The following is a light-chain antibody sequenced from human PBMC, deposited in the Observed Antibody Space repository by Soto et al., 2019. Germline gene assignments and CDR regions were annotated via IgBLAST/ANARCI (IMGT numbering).Light chain of an antibody. V-gene: IGLV2-14*03. CDR2: DVS. CDR3: SSYTAYTTYV. J-gene: IGLJ1*01. Sequence: QSALTQPASVSGAPGQSITISCTGTDGDVGGFNYVSWYQQYPGKAPKLMIYDVSDRPSGVSNRFSGSKSGNTASLTISGLQAEDEADYYCSSYTAYTTYVFXTGTKVTVL. CDR1: DGDVGGFNY.